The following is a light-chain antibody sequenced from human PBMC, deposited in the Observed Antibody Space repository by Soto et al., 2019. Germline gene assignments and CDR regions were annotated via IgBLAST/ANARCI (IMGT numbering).Light chain of an antibody. J-gene: IGKJ1*01. CDR1: QSISSW. Sequence: DIQMTQSPSTLSASVGDRVTIICRASQSISSWLAWYQQKGGKAPKLLISKASNLDSGVPSRFGGSGSGTEFNLTISSLQPEDFATYYCQQYNSFIWTFGQGTKVDIK. CDR3: QQYNSFIWT. V-gene: IGKV1-5*03. CDR2: KAS.